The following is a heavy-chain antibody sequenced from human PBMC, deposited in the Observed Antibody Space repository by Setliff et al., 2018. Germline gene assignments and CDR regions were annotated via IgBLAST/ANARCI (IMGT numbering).Heavy chain of an antibody. CDR1: GGSFSDSTYY. V-gene: IGHV4-39*01. J-gene: IGHJ4*02. CDR2: IYYSGTT. Sequence: SETLSLTCTVSGGSFSDSTYYWGWVRQPPGKGLEWTGSIYYSGTTYYNPSLRSRVTISVDTSKNPFSLNVNPVIAADTAVYYCSRLRGIAVLGAQKYHSPGYWGQGTLVTVSS. D-gene: IGHD6-19*01. CDR3: SRLRGIAVLGAQKYHSPGY.